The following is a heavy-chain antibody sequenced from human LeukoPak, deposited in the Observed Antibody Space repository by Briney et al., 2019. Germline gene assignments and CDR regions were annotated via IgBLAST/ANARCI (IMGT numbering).Heavy chain of an antibody. CDR1: GFTFSSYG. CDR3: ARDPYYYGSGSLGY. Sequence: GGSLRLSCAASGFTFSSYGMHWVRQAPGKGLEWVAFIRYDGSNKYYADSVKGRFTISRDNSKNTLYLQMNSLRAEDTAVYYCARDPYYYGSGSLGYWGQGTLVTVSS. D-gene: IGHD3-10*01. J-gene: IGHJ4*02. CDR2: IRYDGSNK. V-gene: IGHV3-30*02.